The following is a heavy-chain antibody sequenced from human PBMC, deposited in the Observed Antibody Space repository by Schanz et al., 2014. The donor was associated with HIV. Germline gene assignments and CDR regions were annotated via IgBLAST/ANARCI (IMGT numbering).Heavy chain of an antibody. V-gene: IGHV1-46*01. CDR1: RDTFTNSE. CDR3: ASQYSNYDSSRRYHWYFDL. J-gene: IGHJ2*01. CDR2: INPRGGNT. D-gene: IGHD4-4*01. Sequence: QVQLVQSGAEVMEPGASVKISCRASRDTFTNSEINWVRQATGQGLDWMGWINPRGGNTTYAQKFQGRVTMTRDTSTSTVYMELSSLRSEDTALYYCASQYSNYDSSRRYHWYFDLWGRGTLVTVSS.